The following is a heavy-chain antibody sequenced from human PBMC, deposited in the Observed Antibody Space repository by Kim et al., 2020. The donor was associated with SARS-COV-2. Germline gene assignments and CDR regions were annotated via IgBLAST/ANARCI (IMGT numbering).Heavy chain of an antibody. CDR3: AKGIVVVPAAIRFGAYY. CDR2: ISYDGSNK. D-gene: IGHD2-2*02. V-gene: IGHV3-30*18. Sequence: GGSLRLSCAASGFTFSSYGMHWVRQAPGKGLEWVAVISYDGSNKYYADSVKGRFTISRDNSKNTLYLQMNSLRAEDTAVYYCAKGIVVVPAAIRFGAYY. CDR1: GFTFSSYG. J-gene: IGHJ6*01.